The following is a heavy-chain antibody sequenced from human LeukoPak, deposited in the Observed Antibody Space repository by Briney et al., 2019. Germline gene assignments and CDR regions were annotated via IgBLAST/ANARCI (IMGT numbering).Heavy chain of an antibody. D-gene: IGHD3-10*01. CDR3: AKGPFYGPGSYYPD. V-gene: IGHV3-23*01. CDR1: GFTFSSYA. J-gene: IGHJ4*02. CDR2: IGAGSGST. Sequence: PGGSLRPSCAASGFTFSSYAMSWVRQAPGKGLEWVSGIGAGSGSTDYADSVKGRFTISRDNSKNTLYLQMNSLRAEDTAVYYCAKGPFYGPGSYYPDWGQGTLVTVSS.